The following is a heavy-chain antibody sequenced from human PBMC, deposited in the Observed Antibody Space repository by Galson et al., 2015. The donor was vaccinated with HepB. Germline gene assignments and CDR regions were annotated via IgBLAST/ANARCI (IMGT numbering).Heavy chain of an antibody. J-gene: IGHJ4*02. CDR2: ISAHNGNT. CDR3: ARARYYDSSGYTSNFDY. CDR1: GYTFTSYA. V-gene: IGHV1-18*01. Sequence: SVKVSCKASGYTFTSYAISWVRQAPGQGLEWMGWISAHNGNTNYAQKLQGRVTMTTDTSTSTAYMELRSLRSDDTAVYYCARARYYDSSGYTSNFDYWGQGTLVTVSS. D-gene: IGHD3-22*01.